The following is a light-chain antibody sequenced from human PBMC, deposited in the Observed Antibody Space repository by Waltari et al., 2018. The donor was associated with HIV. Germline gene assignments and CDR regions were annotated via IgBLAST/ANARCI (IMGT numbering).Light chain of an antibody. V-gene: IGKV3-15*01. CDR3: QQYNNWPLT. CDR2: CAS. Sequence: STRASAAVNTHLARYQQKPGQSPRLLSQCASTSATGIPDRFSGSGSGTEFTLTNSILQSEDFAVYYWQQYNNWPLTFGGGTKVEIK. CDR1: AAVNTH. J-gene: IGKJ4*01.